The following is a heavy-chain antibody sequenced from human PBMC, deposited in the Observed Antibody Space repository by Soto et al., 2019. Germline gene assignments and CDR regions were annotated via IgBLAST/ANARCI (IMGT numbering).Heavy chain of an antibody. CDR2: VSASGSIT. Sequence: GGSLRLSCAASGFTFSSYDMSWVRQAPGKGLEWVSGVSASGSITSYADSAKGRFTISRDNAKNTVFLQMGSLRAEDTAVYFCAKGDCSGGRCYRGFDYWGQGTLVTVSS. CDR1: GFTFSSYD. CDR3: AKGDCSGGRCYRGFDY. J-gene: IGHJ4*02. V-gene: IGHV3-23*01. D-gene: IGHD2-15*01.